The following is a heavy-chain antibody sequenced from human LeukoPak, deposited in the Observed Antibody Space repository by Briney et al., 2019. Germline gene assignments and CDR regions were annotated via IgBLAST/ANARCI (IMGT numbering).Heavy chain of an antibody. Sequence: SETLSLTCAVYGGSFSGYYWSWIRQPPGKGLEWIGEINHSGSTNYNPSLKGRVTISVDTSKNQFSLKLSSVTAADTAVYYCASLDSSYYYDSSGYYYQPGYWGQGTLVTVSS. CDR1: GGSFSGYY. J-gene: IGHJ4*02. CDR2: INHSGST. V-gene: IGHV4-34*01. D-gene: IGHD3-22*01. CDR3: ASLDSSYYYDSSGYYYQPGY.